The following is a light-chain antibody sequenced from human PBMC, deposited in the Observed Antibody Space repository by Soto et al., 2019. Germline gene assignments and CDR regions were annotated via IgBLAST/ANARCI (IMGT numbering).Light chain of an antibody. CDR1: QSVSSSY. Sequence: EIVLTQSPGTLSLSPGERATLSCRASQSVSSSYLAWYQQKPGQAPRLLIYGASSRATGIPDRFSGSGSGTDFTLTISRLEPEGFAVYYCQQYGSSPDTFGQGTKREIK. J-gene: IGKJ2*01. V-gene: IGKV3-20*01. CDR2: GAS. CDR3: QQYGSSPDT.